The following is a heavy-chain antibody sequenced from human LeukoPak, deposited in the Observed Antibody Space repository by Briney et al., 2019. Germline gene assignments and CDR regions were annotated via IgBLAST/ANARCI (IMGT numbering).Heavy chain of an antibody. CDR1: GGSISSYY. Sequence: PSETLSLTCTVSGGSISSYYWSWIRQPPGKGLEWIGRIYTSGSTNYNPSLKSRVTMSVDTSKDQFSLKLSSVTAADTAVYYCARAQARGGDHYFDYWGQGTLVTVSS. CDR3: ARAQARGGDHYFDY. D-gene: IGHD2-21*02. V-gene: IGHV4-4*07. CDR2: IYTSGST. J-gene: IGHJ4*02.